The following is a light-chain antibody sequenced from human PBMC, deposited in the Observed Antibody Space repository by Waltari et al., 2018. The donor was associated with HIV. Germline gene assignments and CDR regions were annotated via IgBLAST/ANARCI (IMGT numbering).Light chain of an antibody. J-gene: IGLJ2*01. Sequence: NFMLTQPHSVSESPGKTVTISCTRSSGSIASNYVQWYQQRAGRAPTTVLYEDNTRPTGAPDWFAGSIDSSSNSASLTISGLKTEDEADYYCQSYDSSNVVFGGGTKLTVL. CDR1: SGSIASNY. CDR3: QSYDSSNVV. CDR2: EDN. V-gene: IGLV6-57*04.